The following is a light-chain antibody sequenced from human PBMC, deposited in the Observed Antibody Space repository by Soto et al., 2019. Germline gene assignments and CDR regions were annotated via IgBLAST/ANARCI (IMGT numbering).Light chain of an antibody. CDR3: QQYNNWPHT. CDR1: QSVSSSF. V-gene: IGKV3-20*01. Sequence: EIVLTQSPGTLSSSPGERATLSCRASQSVSSSFLAWYQQKPGQAPRLLIYGASSRATGIPDRFSGSGSGTDFTLTISRLEPEDFAVYYCQQYNNWPHTFGGGTKVDI. J-gene: IGKJ4*01. CDR2: GAS.